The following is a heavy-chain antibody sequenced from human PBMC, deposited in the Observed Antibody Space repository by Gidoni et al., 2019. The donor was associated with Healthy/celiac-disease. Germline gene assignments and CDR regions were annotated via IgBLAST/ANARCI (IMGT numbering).Heavy chain of an antibody. Sequence: QVQLVESGGGVVQPGRSLRLSCAASGFTFSSYGTHWVRQAPGKGLEWVAVISYDGSNKYYADSVKGRFTISRENSKNTLYLQMNSLRAEDTAVYYCAKDSSDWGQGTLVTVSS. CDR3: AKDSSD. D-gene: IGHD2-15*01. CDR1: GFTFSSYG. J-gene: IGHJ4*02. CDR2: ISYDGSNK. V-gene: IGHV3-30*18.